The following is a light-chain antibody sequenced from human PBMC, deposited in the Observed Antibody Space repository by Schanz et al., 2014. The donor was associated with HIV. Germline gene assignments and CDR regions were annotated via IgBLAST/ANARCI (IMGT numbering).Light chain of an antibody. J-gene: IGLJ2*01. CDR1: SSDVGGYNY. V-gene: IGLV2-8*01. Sequence: QSALTQPTSVSGSPGQSVTISCTGTSSDVGGYNYVSWYQQHPGKAPKLMIYEVSERPPGVPDRFSGSKSDSSASLTITGLQPEDEADYYCQSYDSSLRVVVFGGGTKLTVL. CDR2: EVS. CDR3: QSYDSSLRVVV.